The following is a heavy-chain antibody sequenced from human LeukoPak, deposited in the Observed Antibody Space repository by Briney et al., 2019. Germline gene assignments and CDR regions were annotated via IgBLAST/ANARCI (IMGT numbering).Heavy chain of an antibody. CDR3: AKHRSGYYYYYMDV. D-gene: IGHD3-3*01. CDR1: GITLSNYG. V-gene: IGHV3-23*01. J-gene: IGHJ6*03. Sequence: PGGSLRLSCAVSGITLSNYGMSWVRQAPGKGLEWVAGISDSGGRTKYADSVKGRFTISRDNSKNTLYLQMNSLRAEDTAVYYCAKHRSGYYYYYMDVWGKGTTVTVSS. CDR2: ISDSGGRT.